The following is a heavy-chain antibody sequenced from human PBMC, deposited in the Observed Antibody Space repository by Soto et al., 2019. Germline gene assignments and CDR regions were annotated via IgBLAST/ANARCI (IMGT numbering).Heavy chain of an antibody. CDR3: NRGSEYDFWSGYL. D-gene: IGHD3-3*01. V-gene: IGHV1-46*01. CDR1: ADTFTSYY. CDR2: INPNGGST. Sequence: VQLVQSGAEVKKPGASVKLSCKAPADTFTSYYIHWVRQAPGHGLEWMGIINPNGGSTRFAKTFQGRITMTRDTSTSTVYMEWRSLRSEDTAVYYCNRGSEYDFWSGYLWGQGTLVSVSS. J-gene: IGHJ4*02.